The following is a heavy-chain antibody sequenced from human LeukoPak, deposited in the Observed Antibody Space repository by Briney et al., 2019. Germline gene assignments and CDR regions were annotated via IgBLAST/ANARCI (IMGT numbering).Heavy chain of an antibody. CDR3: ARVDSTNWYEYRGYFDY. V-gene: IGHV1-8*01. D-gene: IGHD1-20*01. CDR1: GYTFTSYD. Sequence: ASVKVSCKASGYTFTSYDINWVRQATGQGLEWMGWMNPNSGNTGYAQKFQGRVTMTRNTSISTAYMELSSLRSEDTAVYYCARVDSTNWYEYRGYFDYWGQGTLVTVSS. J-gene: IGHJ4*02. CDR2: MNPNSGNT.